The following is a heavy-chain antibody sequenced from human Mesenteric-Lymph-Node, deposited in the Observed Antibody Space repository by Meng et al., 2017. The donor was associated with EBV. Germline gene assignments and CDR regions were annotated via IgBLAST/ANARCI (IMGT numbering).Heavy chain of an antibody. D-gene: IGHD1-26*01. CDR2: IHYSGDT. CDR1: GGSIAGGSY. Sequence: GQRRESGPGLVKPSQTVSLTCAVSGGSIAGGSYWSWVRQPPGKGLEWIAFIHYSGDTYYNPSLKSRLTISVDTSKDQFSLRLRSVTAADTAVYYCARRSGSYYGYFDYWGQGTLVTVSS. J-gene: IGHJ4*02. CDR3: ARRSGSYYGYFDY. V-gene: IGHV4-30-4*01.